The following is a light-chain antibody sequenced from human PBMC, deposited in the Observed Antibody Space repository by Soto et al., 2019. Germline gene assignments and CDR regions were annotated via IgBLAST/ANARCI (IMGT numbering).Light chain of an antibody. V-gene: IGKV3-15*01. CDR3: QQYNKWPLIT. CDR2: DAS. CDR1: QSVIRSH. J-gene: IGKJ5*01. Sequence: ESVLTQSPGTLSLSPGERATLSCRAIQSVIRSHLAWYQQKPGQTPRLLIYDASTRATGIPARFSGSGSGTEFTLTISSLQSEDFALYYCQQYNKWPLITFGQGTRLEIK.